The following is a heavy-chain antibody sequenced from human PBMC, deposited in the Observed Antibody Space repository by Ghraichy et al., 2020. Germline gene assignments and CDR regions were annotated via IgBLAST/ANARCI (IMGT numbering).Heavy chain of an antibody. CDR1: GFTFSTYW. CDR2: VNPDGVEK. V-gene: IGHV3-7*01. CDR3: ARSNWNLYDL. Sequence: LNISCAASGFTFSTYWMTWIRQIPGKGPEWVANVNPDGVEKNYVDSVKGRFTISRDNAKNSLYLQIESLRAEDTAIFYCARSNWNLYDLWGQGTLVSVSS. D-gene: IGHD1-1*01. J-gene: IGHJ5*02.